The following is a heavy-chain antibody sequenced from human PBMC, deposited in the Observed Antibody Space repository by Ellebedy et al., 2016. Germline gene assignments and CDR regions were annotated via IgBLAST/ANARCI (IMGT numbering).Heavy chain of an antibody. J-gene: IGHJ4*02. D-gene: IGHD3-3*01. Sequence: GGSLRLSXAASGFIFNIAGMTWVRQAPGKGLEWVATIVFSGTATYYSDSVKGRFIISRDNAKNSLFLQMNSLRVEDTAVYYCARDGSEWSRDHWGQGTLVTVSS. CDR2: IVFSGTAT. V-gene: IGHV3-21*01. CDR3: ARDGSEWSRDH. CDR1: GFIFNIAG.